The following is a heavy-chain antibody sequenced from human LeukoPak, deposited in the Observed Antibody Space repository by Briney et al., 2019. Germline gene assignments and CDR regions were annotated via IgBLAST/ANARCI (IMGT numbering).Heavy chain of an antibody. CDR3: TREGVYAPDPSSYHRDAFDI. J-gene: IGHJ3*02. D-gene: IGHD2/OR15-2a*01. Sequence: ASVKVSCKTSGYTFTGYDINWVRQAAGQGFEWMGRMHPNSGDTGYAHNLQGRITITRDSSTATVFMELSSLESGDTAVYYCTREGVYAPDPSSYHRDAFDIWGQGTLVVVSS. V-gene: IGHV1-8*01. CDR1: GYTFTGYD. CDR2: MHPNSGDT.